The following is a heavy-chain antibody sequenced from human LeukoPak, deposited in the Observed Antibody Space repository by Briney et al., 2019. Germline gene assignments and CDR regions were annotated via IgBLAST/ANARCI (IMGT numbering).Heavy chain of an antibody. Sequence: KSSETLSLTCTVSGYSISSGYYWGWIRQPPGKGLEWIGSIYHSGSTYYSPSLKSRVTISVDTSKNQVSLKLSSVTAADTAVYFCARDSSGYQVYDYWGQGTLVTVSP. J-gene: IGHJ4*02. CDR2: IYHSGST. CDR3: ARDSSGYQVYDY. V-gene: IGHV4-38-2*02. D-gene: IGHD3-22*01. CDR1: GYSISSGYY.